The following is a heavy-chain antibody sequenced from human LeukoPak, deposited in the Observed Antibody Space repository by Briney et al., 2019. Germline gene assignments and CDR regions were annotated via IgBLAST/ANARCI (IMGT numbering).Heavy chain of an antibody. D-gene: IGHD6-19*01. V-gene: IGHV3-23*01. Sequence: GGSLRLSCAASGFTFSSYAMSWVRQAPGKGLEWGSAISGSGGSTYYADSVKGRFTISRDNSKNTLYLQMNSLRAEDTAVYYCAKAPIAVAGTYYFGYWGQGTLVTVSS. CDR1: GFTFSSYA. CDR2: ISGSGGST. CDR3: AKAPIAVAGTYYFGY. J-gene: IGHJ4*02.